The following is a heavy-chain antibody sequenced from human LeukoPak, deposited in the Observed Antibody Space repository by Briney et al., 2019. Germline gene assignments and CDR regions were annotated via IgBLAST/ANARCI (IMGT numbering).Heavy chain of an antibody. J-gene: IGHJ5*02. Sequence: SDTLSLTCAVSGYSISSSNWWGWIRQPPGKGLEWIGYIYYSGSTYYNPSLKSRVTMSVDTSKNQFSLKLSSVTAVDTAVYYCARGVLEQLSAYDNWFDPWGQGTLVTVSS. CDR3: ARGVLEQLSAYDNWFDP. CDR2: IYYSGST. CDR1: GYSISSSNW. D-gene: IGHD1/OR15-1a*01. V-gene: IGHV4-28*03.